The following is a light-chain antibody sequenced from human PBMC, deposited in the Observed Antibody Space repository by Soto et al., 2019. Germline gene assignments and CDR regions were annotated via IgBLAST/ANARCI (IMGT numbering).Light chain of an antibody. Sequence: EIGLTQSPATLSLSPGERATLSCRASQSVSSYLAWYQQKPGQAPRLLIYDASNRATGIPARFSGSGSGTDFTLTISSLEPEDFAVYYCQPRSNWPSITFGQGTRLEI. CDR3: QPRSNWPSIT. V-gene: IGKV3-11*01. CDR2: DAS. J-gene: IGKJ5*01. CDR1: QSVSSY.